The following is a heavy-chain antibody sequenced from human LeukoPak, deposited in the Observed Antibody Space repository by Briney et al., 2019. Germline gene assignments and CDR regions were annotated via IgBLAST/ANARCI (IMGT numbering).Heavy chain of an antibody. Sequence: SETLSLTXAVSGYSISSGYYWGWIRKPPGKGLERIGSIYHSGSTYYNPSLKSRVTISVDTSKNQFSLKLSSVTAADTAVYYCARHASNQYQLPVYWGQGTLVTVSS. J-gene: IGHJ4*02. CDR3: ARHASNQYQLPVY. CDR2: IYHSGST. V-gene: IGHV4-38-2*01. D-gene: IGHD2-2*01. CDR1: GYSISSGYY.